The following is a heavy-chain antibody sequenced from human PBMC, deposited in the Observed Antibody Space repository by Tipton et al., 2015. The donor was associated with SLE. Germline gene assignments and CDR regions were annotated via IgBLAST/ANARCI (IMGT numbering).Heavy chain of an antibody. CDR2: IHHSGSA. CDR3: ATSGHYSNFDS. J-gene: IGHJ5*01. Sequence: TLSLTCAVSGASISTSNWWSWVRQSPGKGLEWIGEIHHSGSANYNPSLRSRVTFSVDKSNNQFSLRLNSVTAADTAVYYCATSGHYSNFDSWGPGTLVTVSS. CDR1: GASISTSNW. V-gene: IGHV4-4*02. D-gene: IGHD4-11*01.